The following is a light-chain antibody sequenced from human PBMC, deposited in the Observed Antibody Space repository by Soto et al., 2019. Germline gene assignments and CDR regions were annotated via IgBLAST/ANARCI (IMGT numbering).Light chain of an antibody. J-gene: IGKJ1*01. CDR3: QQYETYSVT. V-gene: IGKV1-5*01. CDR2: DAS. CDR1: QSISSW. Sequence: DIQMTQSPSTLSGSVGDRVTITCRASQSISSWLAWYQQKPGKAPKLLIYDASSLESGVPSRFSGSGSGTEFTLTISSLEPEDFATYYCQQYETYSVTFGQGTKVDIK.